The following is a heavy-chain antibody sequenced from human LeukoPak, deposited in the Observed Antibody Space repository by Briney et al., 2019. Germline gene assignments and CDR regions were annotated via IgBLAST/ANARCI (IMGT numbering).Heavy chain of an antibody. CDR1: GFPLGDHA. Sequence: GGSLRLSCTAYGFPLGDHAMSWVRQALGKGLEWVSVIFSSGPTYYADSVKGRFTISRDTSKNAPYLQMNSLRAEDTAVYCCAKDYSSSWYVNWFDPWGQGTLVTVSS. CDR2: IFSSGPT. CDR3: AKDYSSSWYVNWFDP. D-gene: IGHD6-13*01. J-gene: IGHJ5*02. V-gene: IGHV3-53*01.